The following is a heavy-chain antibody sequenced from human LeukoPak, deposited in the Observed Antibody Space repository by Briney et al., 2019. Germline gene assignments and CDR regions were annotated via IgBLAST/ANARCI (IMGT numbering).Heavy chain of an antibody. CDR3: AIVPAAPTTYYYYYMDV. D-gene: IGHD2-2*01. CDR2: IIPILGIA. Sequence: SVKVSCKASGGTFSSYTISWVRQAPGQGLEWMGRIIPILGIANYAQKFQGRVTITADKSTSTAYMELSSRRSEDTAVYYCAIVPAAPTTYYYYYMDVWGKGTTVTVSS. V-gene: IGHV1-69*02. CDR1: GGTFSSYT. J-gene: IGHJ6*03.